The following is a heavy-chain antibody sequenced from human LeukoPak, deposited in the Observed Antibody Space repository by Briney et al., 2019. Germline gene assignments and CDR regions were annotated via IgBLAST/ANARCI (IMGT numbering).Heavy chain of an antibody. V-gene: IGHV3-72*01. D-gene: IGHD3-22*01. J-gene: IGHJ4*02. Sequence: GGSLRLSCAASGFTFSDHYMDWVRQAPGKWQEWVGRIRKKVNGYTTEYAASVKGRFTISRDDSKISLYLQMNSLKTEDTALYYCARVRDSDGYSYDYWGQGTLVTVSS. CDR1: GFTFSDHY. CDR2: IRKKVNGYTT. CDR3: ARVRDSDGYSYDY.